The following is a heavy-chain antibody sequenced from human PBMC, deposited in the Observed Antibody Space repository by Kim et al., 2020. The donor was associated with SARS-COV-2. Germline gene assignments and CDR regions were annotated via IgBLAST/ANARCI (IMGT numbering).Heavy chain of an antibody. D-gene: IGHD3-9*01. CDR2: ISGSGGST. Sequence: GGSLRLSCAASGFTFSSYAMSWVRQAPGKGLEWVSAISGSGGSTYYADSVKGRFPISRDNSKNTLYLQMNSLRAEDTAVYYCAKQSVLRYFDWLLLFDYWGQEPLSPSPQ. CDR1: GFTFSSYA. J-gene: IGHJ4*01. CDR3: AKQSVLRYFDWLLLFDY. V-gene: IGHV3-23*01.